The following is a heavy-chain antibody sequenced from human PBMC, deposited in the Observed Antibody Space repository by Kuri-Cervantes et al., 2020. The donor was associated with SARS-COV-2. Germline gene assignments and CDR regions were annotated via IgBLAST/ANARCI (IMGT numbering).Heavy chain of an antibody. CDR3: AKDRVGVQDF. Sequence: LSLTCAASGFNFSRTDMHWVRQTPGKGLEWVAVISHDGKNKKCIASGKGRFTISRDNSQNTLYLHMKSLRSEDTAMYYCAKDRVGVQDFWGQGTLVTVSS. CDR1: GFNFSRTD. D-gene: IGHD2-21*01. CDR2: ISHDGKNK. V-gene: IGHV3-30*18. J-gene: IGHJ4*02.